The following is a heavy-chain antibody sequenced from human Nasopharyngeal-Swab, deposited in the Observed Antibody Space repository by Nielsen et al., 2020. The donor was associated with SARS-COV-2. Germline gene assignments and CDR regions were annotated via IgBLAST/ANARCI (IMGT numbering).Heavy chain of an antibody. Sequence: GSLRLSCTVSGGPISSYYWSWIRQPPGKGLEWIGYIYYSGSTNYNPSLKSRVTISVDTSKNQFSLKLSSVTAADTAVYYCASGGKGYWFDPWGQGTLVTVSS. CDR1: GGPISSYY. CDR3: ASGGKGYWFDP. D-gene: IGHD4-23*01. V-gene: IGHV4-59*08. CDR2: IYYSGST. J-gene: IGHJ5*02.